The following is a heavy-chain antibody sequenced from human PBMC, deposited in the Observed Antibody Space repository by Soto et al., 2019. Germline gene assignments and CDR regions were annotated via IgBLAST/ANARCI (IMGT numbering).Heavy chain of an antibody. J-gene: IGHJ4*02. D-gene: IGHD5-12*01. V-gene: IGHV4-59*02. Sequence: QVQLQESGPGLVKSSETLSLTCTVSGASVTSYYWSWIRQPPGKGLEWIGDIYHSGITKYNPSLKRRITISVDTSKNQFSLKLSSVTAADTAVYYCARVTDGYNHGAFDYWGQGTLVTVSS. CDR2: IYHSGIT. CDR3: ARVTDGYNHGAFDY. CDR1: GASVTSYY.